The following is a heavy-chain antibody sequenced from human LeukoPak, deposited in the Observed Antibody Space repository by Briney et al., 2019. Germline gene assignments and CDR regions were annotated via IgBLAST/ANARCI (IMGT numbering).Heavy chain of an antibody. CDR1: GFTFSSYG. V-gene: IGHV3-33*06. D-gene: IGHD7-27*01. Sequence: GGSLRLSCAASGFTFSSYGMHWVRQAPGKGLEWVAVIWYDGSNEYYADSVKGRFTISRDNPKNTLYLQMNTLRAEDTAVYYCTKTGGPWDWGQGTLVTVSS. J-gene: IGHJ4*02. CDR3: TKTGGPWD. CDR2: IWYDGSNE.